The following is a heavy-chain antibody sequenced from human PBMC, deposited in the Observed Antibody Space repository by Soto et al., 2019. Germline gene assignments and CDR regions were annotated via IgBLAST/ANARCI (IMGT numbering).Heavy chain of an antibody. V-gene: IGHV1-18*04. Sequence: ASVKVPCKDSGYTFPSYGISWVRPAPGQGRKWMGWISAYNGNTNYAQNLQGRVTMTTDTSTRTAYMELRSLRSDDTAVYFCARGGYEVNYYYGMDVWGQGTTVTVSS. CDR3: ARGGYEVNYYYGMDV. CDR2: ISAYNGNT. CDR1: GYTFPSYG. J-gene: IGHJ6*02. D-gene: IGHD5-12*01.